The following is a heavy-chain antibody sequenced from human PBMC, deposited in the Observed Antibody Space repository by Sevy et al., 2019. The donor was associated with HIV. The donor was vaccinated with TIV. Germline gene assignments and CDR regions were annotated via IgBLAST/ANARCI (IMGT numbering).Heavy chain of an antibody. CDR1: GFTFSSYA. Sequence: GGSLRLSCAASGFTFSSYAIHWVRQAPGKGLEWVAVISYDGNNKYYADSVQGRFTVSRDNSKNTLYVQMNSLRSEDTAGYYCAKDHNLWSEGGFLHHWGHCTLVTVSS. CDR3: AKDHNLWSEGGFLHH. CDR2: ISYDGNNK. J-gene: IGHJ1*01. V-gene: IGHV3-30*18. D-gene: IGHD3-10*01.